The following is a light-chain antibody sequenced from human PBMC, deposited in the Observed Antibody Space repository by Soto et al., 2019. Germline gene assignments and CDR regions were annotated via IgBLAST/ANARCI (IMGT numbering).Light chain of an antibody. V-gene: IGKV3D-20*02. Sequence: EFVLTQSPGTLSLSPGERATLSFRASQTVRNNYLAWYQQKPGQAPRLLIYDASSTATGIPDRFSGSGSGTDFTLTISSIEPEDFAVYYCQQRSSWPATFGPGTKVDIK. CDR2: DAS. J-gene: IGKJ3*01. CDR1: QTVRNNY. CDR3: QQRSSWPAT.